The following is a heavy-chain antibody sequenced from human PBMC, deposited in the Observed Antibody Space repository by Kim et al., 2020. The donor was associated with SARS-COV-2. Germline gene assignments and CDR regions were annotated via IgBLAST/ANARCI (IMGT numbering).Heavy chain of an antibody. CDR1: SGSISGDVHY. Sequence: SETLSLTCTVSSGSISGDVHYWSWIRHHPGKGLEWTGYIFYSGSTSYNPSLKNRVSISLDTSKNQFSLRLSSVTAADTAVYYCASDGGIWHARPFDYWGQGTLVTVSS. V-gene: IGHV4-31*03. J-gene: IGHJ4*02. CDR3: ASDGGIWHARPFDY. D-gene: IGHD3-16*01. CDR2: IFYSGST.